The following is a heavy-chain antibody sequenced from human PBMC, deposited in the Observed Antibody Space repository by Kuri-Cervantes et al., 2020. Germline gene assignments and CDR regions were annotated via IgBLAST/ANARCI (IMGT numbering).Heavy chain of an antibody. D-gene: IGHD4-17*01. J-gene: IGHJ5*02. CDR1: GGTFSSYA. CDR2: IIPIFGTA. V-gene: IGHV1-69*05. Sequence: SVKVSCKASGGTFSSYAISWVRQAPGQGLERMGGIIPIFGTANYAQKFQGRVTITTDESTSTAYMELSSLRSEDTAVYYCAREPFTNGDYALSWFDPWGQGTLVTVSS. CDR3: AREPFTNGDYALSWFDP.